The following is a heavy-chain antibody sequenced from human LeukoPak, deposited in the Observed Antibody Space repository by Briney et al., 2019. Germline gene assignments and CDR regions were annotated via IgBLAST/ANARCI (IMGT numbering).Heavy chain of an antibody. CDR3: ARDLTSRY. V-gene: IGHV4-61*01. CDR2: IYYSGST. J-gene: IGHJ4*02. CDR1: GGSVSSGSYY. Sequence: PSETLSLTCTVSGGSVSSGSYYWSWIRQPPGKGLEWIGYIYYSGSTNYNPSLKSRVTISVDTSKNQFSLKLSSVTAADTAVYYCARDLTSRYWGQGTLVTVSS. D-gene: IGHD3-16*01.